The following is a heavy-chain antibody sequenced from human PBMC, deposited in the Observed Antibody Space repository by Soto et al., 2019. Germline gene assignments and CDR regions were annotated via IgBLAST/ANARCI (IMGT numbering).Heavy chain of an antibody. CDR3: ARVVVPAAMAFAGDYYRDV. Sequence: QVQLQESGPGLVKPSGTLSLTCAVSRGSLSSNNWWSWVRQPPGQGLEWIGEIHHSGSTNYTPSRKSRVTISVDKSQNQCSLTLSSVTAADTALYFCARVVVPAAMAFAGDYYRDVWGKGTTVAVSS. D-gene: IGHD2-2*01. J-gene: IGHJ6*03. V-gene: IGHV4-4*02. CDR2: IHHSGST. CDR1: RGSLSSNNW.